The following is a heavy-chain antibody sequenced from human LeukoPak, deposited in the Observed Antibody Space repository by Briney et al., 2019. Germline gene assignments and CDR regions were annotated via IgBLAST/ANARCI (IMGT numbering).Heavy chain of an antibody. CDR3: ARGRGSSSWYYFDY. CDR2: INHSGST. CDR1: GGSFSGFY. J-gene: IGHJ4*02. D-gene: IGHD6-13*01. Sequence: SETLSLTCAVYGGSFSGFYWSWIRQPPGKGLEWIGEINHSGSTNYNPSLKSRVTISVDTSKNQFSLKLSSVTAADTAVYYCARGRGSSSWYYFDYWGQGTLVTVSS. V-gene: IGHV4-34*01.